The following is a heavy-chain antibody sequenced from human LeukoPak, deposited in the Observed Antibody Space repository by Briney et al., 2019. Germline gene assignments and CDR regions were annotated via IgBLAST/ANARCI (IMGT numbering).Heavy chain of an antibody. CDR3: ARGPRRGKYYYMDV. CDR2: IGTASDT. V-gene: IGHV3-13*01. Sequence: PGGSLRLSCAASGCTFSSFDMHWVRQPTGQGLEWVSTIGTASDTYYPGSVEGRFTLSRDNAKNSLYLQMNSLRAGDTAVYYCARGPRRGKYYYMDVWGKGTTVTVSS. CDR1: GCTFSSFD. D-gene: IGHD1-1*01. J-gene: IGHJ6*03.